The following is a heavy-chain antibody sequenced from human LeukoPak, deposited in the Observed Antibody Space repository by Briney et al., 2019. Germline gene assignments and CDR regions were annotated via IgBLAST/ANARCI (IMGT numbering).Heavy chain of an antibody. CDR1: GFTFSSYS. V-gene: IGHV3-48*01. CDR3: ARPRAHSNPNWFDP. D-gene: IGHD4-11*01. Sequence: GGSLRLSCAASGFTFSSYSMNWVRQAPGKGLEWVSYISSSSSTIYYADSVKGRFTISRDNAKNSLYLQMNSLRAEDTAVYYCARPRAHSNPNWFDPWGQGTLVTVSS. J-gene: IGHJ5*02. CDR2: ISSSSSTI.